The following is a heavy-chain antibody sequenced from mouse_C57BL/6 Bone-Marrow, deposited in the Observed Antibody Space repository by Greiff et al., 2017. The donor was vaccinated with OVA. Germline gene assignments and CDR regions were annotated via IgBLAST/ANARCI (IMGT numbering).Heavy chain of an antibody. CDR1: GYTFTDYY. V-gene: IGHV1-19*01. J-gene: IGHJ4*01. Sequence: EVQLQESGPVLVKPGASVKMSCKASGYTFTDYYMNWVKQSHGKSLEWIGVINPYNGGTSYNQKFKGKATLTVDKSSSTAYMELNSLTSEDSAVYYCARGGGSSYGDAMDYWGQGTSVTVSS. D-gene: IGHD1-1*01. CDR3: ARGGGSSYGDAMDY. CDR2: INPYNGGT.